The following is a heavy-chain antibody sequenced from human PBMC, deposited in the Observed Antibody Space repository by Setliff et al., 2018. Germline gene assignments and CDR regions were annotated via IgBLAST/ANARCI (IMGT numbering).Heavy chain of an antibody. CDR3: ARESATIGEFPLYYFDK. J-gene: IGHJ4*02. V-gene: IGHV4-61*09. CDR2: FHTGGAT. CDR1: GGSISSGGFY. D-gene: IGHD3-10*01. Sequence: PSETLSLTCSVSGGSISSGGFYWSWIRQSAGRGLEWIGHFHTGGATDYNLSLKSRVTTSLDSSKNQFSLRLSSVTAADAAVYFCARESATIGEFPLYYFDKWGQGIPVIVSS.